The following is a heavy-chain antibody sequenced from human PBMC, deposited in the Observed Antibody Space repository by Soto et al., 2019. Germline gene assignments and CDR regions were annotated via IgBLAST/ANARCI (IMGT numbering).Heavy chain of an antibody. J-gene: IGHJ6*02. CDR2: MDPSDSYT. D-gene: IGHD6-19*01. CDR3: ATSGYPAVAGRNPYHYGMDV. Sequence: GESLKISCKGSGYSFTSYWISWVRQMPGKGLEWMGRMDPSDSYTNYSPSFQGHVTISADKSISTAYLQWSSLKASDTAMYYCATSGYPAVAGRNPYHYGMDVWGQGTTVTVSS. V-gene: IGHV5-10-1*01. CDR1: GYSFTSYW.